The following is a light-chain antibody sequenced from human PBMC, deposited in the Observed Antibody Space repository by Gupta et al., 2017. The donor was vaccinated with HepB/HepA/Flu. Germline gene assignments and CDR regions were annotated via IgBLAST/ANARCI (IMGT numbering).Light chain of an antibody. CDR3: QQYNNCPPIT. CDR2: GAS. CDR1: QSVSSN. J-gene: IGKJ5*01. V-gene: IGKV3-15*01. Sequence: EIVMTQSPATLSVSPGERATLSCRASQSVSSNLAWYQQKPGQAPRLLIYGASTRDTGIPARFSGSGSGTEFTLTISSRQSEDFAVYYCQQYNNCPPITFGQGTPVEIK.